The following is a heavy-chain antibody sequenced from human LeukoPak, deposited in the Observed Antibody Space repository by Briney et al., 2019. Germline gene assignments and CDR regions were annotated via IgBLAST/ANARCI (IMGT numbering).Heavy chain of an antibody. D-gene: IGHD1-1*01. CDR3: ARDTDWNDAWFDP. CDR2: IYYSGST. V-gene: IGHV4-61*01. CDR1: GGSVSSGSYY. Sequence: SETLSLTCTVSGGSVSSGSYYWSWIRQPPGKGVEWIGYIYYSGSTNYNSSLKSRVTISVGTSKNQFSLKLSSVTAADTAVYYCARDTDWNDAWFDPWGQGTLVTVSS. J-gene: IGHJ5*02.